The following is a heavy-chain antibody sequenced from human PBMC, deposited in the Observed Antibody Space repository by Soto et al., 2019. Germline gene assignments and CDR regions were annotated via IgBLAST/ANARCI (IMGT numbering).Heavy chain of an antibody. CDR2: ISYDGSNK. CDR3: AKVAHGDYELVMDV. J-gene: IGHJ6*02. V-gene: IGHV3-30*18. D-gene: IGHD4-17*01. CDR1: GFTFSSYG. Sequence: QVQLVESGGGVVQPGRSLRLSCAASGFTFSSYGMHWVRQAPGKGLAWVAVISYDGSNKYYADSVKGRFTISRDNSKNTLYLQMNSLRAEDTAVYYCAKVAHGDYELVMDVWGQGTTVTVSS.